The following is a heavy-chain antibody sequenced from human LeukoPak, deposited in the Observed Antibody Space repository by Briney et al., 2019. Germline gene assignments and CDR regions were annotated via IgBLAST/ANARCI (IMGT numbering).Heavy chain of an antibody. CDR2: SRNKANSYTT. CDR1: GFTFSDHY. Sequence: PGGSLRLSCVASGFTFSDHYMDWVRQAPGKGLDWVGRSRNKANSYTTEYAASVKGRFTISRDDSKNSLYLQMDSLKTEDTAVYYCSRDIYYSSGYYLDFGYWGQGTLVTVSS. J-gene: IGHJ4*02. D-gene: IGHD3-22*01. CDR3: SRDIYYSSGYYLDFGY. V-gene: IGHV3-72*01.